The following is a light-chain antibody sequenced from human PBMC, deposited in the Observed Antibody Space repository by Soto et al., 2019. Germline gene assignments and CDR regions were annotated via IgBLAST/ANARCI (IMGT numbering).Light chain of an antibody. Sequence: EILMTQSPATLSVSPGGRATVSCRASQSVSSYLAWYQQKPGQAPRLLIYDASNRATGIPARFSGSGSGTDFTLTISSLEPEDFAVYYCQQRSNWPPITFGQGTRLEI. V-gene: IGKV3-11*01. CDR3: QQRSNWPPIT. J-gene: IGKJ5*01. CDR2: DAS. CDR1: QSVSSY.